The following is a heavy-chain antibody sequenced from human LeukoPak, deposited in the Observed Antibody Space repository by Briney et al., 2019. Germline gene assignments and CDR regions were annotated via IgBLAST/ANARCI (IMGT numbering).Heavy chain of an antibody. CDR1: GFTFSSYG. Sequence: GGSLRLSCAASGFTFSSYGMHWVRQAPGKGLEWVAFIRYDGSNKYYADSVKGRFTISRDNSKNTLYLQMNSLRAEDTAVYYCAKENGIVVVYYFDYWGQGTLVTVSS. CDR2: IRYDGSNK. V-gene: IGHV3-30*02. CDR3: AKENGIVVVYYFDY. D-gene: IGHD2-2*01. J-gene: IGHJ4*02.